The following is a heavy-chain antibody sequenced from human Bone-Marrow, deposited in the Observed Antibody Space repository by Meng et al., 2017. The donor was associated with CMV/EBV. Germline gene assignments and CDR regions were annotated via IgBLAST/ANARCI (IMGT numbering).Heavy chain of an antibody. Sequence: ASVKVSCKASGYTFTGYYMHWVRQAPGQGLEWMGWINPNSGGTNYAQKFQGRVTMTRDTSISTAYMELSRLRSDDTAVYYCATSSAAVNWFDHWGQGTLVTVSS. V-gene: IGHV1-2*02. J-gene: IGHJ5*02. D-gene: IGHD6-6*01. CDR3: ATSSAAVNWFDH. CDR2: INPNSGGT. CDR1: GYTFTGYY.